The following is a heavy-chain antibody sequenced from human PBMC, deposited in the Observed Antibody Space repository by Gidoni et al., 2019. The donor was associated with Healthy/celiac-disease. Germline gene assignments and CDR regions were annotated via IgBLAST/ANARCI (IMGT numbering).Heavy chain of an antibody. V-gene: IGHV4-4*02. Sequence: QVQLQESGPGLVKPSGTLSLTCAVSGGSISSSNWWSWVRQPPGKGLEWIGESYHSGSTNYNPSLKSRVTISVDKSKNQFSLKLSSVTAADTAVYYCASLGIILTGYQSNWFDPWGQGTLVTVSS. CDR1: GGSISSSNW. CDR3: ASLGIILTGYQSNWFDP. J-gene: IGHJ5*02. D-gene: IGHD3-9*01. CDR2: SYHSGST.